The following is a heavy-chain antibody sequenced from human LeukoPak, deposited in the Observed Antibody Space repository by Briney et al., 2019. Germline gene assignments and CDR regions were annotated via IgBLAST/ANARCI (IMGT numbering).Heavy chain of an antibody. V-gene: IGHV4-59*01. CDR3: ARDRDSSGLRDFDL. Sequence: SETLSLTCTVSGGSISSYYWSWIRQPPGKGLEWIGYIYYSGNTNSISIDTSKNQFSLQLSSVTAADTAVYYCARDRDSSGLRDFDLWGRGTLVPVSA. CDR1: GGSISSYY. J-gene: IGHJ2*01. D-gene: IGHD3-22*01. CDR2: IYYSGNT.